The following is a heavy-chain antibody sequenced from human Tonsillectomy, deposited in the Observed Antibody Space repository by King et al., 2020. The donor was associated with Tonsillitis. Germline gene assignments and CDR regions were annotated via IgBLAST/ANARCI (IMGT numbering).Heavy chain of an antibody. CDR3: ARGLVNATGESDY. V-gene: IGHV3-33*08. Sequence: VQLVESGGGVVQPGRSLRLSCAASGFTFCRSGMHWVRQAPGKGLEWVAIIWYDGSNKYYADSVKGRFTISRDNSKNTRYLQMNSLRAEDTAVYYCARGLVNATGESDYWGQGTLVTVSS. D-gene: IGHD7-27*01. J-gene: IGHJ4*02. CDR2: IWYDGSNK. CDR1: GFTFCRSG.